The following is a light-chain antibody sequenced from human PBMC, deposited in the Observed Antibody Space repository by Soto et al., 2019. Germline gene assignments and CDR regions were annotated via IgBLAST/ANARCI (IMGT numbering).Light chain of an antibody. CDR3: ETWDSTTQV. Sequence: QSVLTQSSSASASLGSSVKLTCTLSSGHSVYIIAWHQQQPGKAPRSLMKLEGSGSYRKESGVPDRFSGSSSGADRYLTISNLQFEDEAEYYCETWDSTTQVFGGGTKLTVL. V-gene: IGLV4-60*02. CDR1: SGHSVYI. CDR2: LEGSGSY. J-gene: IGLJ3*02.